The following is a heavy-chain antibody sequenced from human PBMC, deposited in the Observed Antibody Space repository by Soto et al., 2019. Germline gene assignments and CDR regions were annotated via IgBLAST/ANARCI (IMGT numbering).Heavy chain of an antibody. CDR3: ASSQRIDFWSGYLFDY. J-gene: IGHJ4*02. V-gene: IGHV4-4*02. CDR2: IYHSGST. D-gene: IGHD3-3*01. Sequence: SETLSLTCAVSGGSISSSNWWSWVRQPPGKGLEWIGEIYHSGSTNYNPSLKSRVTISVDKSKNQFSLKLSSVTAADTAVYYCASSQRIDFWSGYLFDYWGQGTLVTVSS. CDR1: GGSISSSNW.